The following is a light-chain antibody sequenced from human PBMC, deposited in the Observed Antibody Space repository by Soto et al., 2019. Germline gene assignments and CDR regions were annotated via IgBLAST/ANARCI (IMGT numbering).Light chain of an antibody. CDR3: QQHYLFPHT. J-gene: IGKJ2*01. CDR1: QVISNN. Sequence: VIWMTQSPSLVSASTGDRVTISCRTSQVISNNLVWYQQKPGQAPELLIYAASTLHSGVPSRFSGSGSGTDFTLTISSLQSEDFATYYCQQHYLFPHTFGQGTKLEIK. CDR2: AAS. V-gene: IGKV1D-8*01.